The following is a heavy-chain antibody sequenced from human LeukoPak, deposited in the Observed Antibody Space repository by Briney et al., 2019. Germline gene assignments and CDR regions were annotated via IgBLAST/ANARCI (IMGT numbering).Heavy chain of an antibody. V-gene: IGHV4-59*02. CDR1: GDSVTSTY. Sequence: PSETLSHTCSVSGDSVTSTYWSWIRQPPGKGLEWIAYGHHSESSNYNPSFRSRVTIPVDTSRNQFSLRLTSVTAADTAVYYCARESAGSLHDSTAAFHYWGQGILVIVSS. CDR2: GHHSESS. D-gene: IGHD2-8*02. CDR3: ARESAGSLHDSTAAFHY. J-gene: IGHJ4*02.